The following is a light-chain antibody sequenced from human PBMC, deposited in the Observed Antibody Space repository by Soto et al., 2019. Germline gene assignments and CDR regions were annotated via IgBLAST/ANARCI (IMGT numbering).Light chain of an antibody. V-gene: IGLV2-23*01. CDR1: SSDVGSYNL. CDR2: EGS. CDR3: CSYAGSNGV. Sequence: QYVLTQPASVSGSPGQSITISCTGTSSDVGSYNLVSWYQQHPGKAPKLMIYEGSKRPSGVSNRFSGSKSGNTASLTISGLQAEDEADYYCCSYAGSNGVFGTGTKVTVL. J-gene: IGLJ1*01.